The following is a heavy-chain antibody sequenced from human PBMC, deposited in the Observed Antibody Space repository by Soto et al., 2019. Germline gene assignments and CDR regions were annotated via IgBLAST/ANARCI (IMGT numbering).Heavy chain of an antibody. CDR3: ARDWVTAAAGTPYYGMDV. CDR1: GFTFSSYW. D-gene: IGHD6-13*01. J-gene: IGHJ6*02. V-gene: IGHV3-7*01. CDR2: IKQDGSEK. Sequence: GSLRLSCAASGFTFSSYWMSWVRQAPGKGLEWVANIKQDGSEKYYVDSVKGRFTISRDNAKNSLYLQMNSLRAEDTAVYYCARDWVTAAAGTPYYGMDVWGQGTTVTVSS.